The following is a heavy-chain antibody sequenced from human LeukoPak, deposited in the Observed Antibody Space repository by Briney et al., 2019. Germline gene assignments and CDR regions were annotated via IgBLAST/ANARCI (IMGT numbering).Heavy chain of an antibody. J-gene: IGHJ4*02. V-gene: IGHV3-20*04. Sequence: GGSLRLSCAASGFTFDDYGMSWVRQAPGKGLEWVSGINWNGGSTGYADSVKGRFTISRDNAKNSLYLQMNSLRAEDTALYYCARDGALLSKYQLLYIDYFDYWGQGTLVTVSS. D-gene: IGHD2-2*02. CDR3: ARDGALLSKYQLLYIDYFDY. CDR2: INWNGGST. CDR1: GFTFDDYG.